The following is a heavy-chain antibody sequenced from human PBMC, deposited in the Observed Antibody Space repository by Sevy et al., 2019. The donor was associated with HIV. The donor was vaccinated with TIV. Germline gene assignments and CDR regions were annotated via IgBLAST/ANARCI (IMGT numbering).Heavy chain of an antibody. D-gene: IGHD3-22*01. Sequence: GGSLRLSCAASGFTFSSYGMHWVRQAPGKGLEWVAFIRYDGSNKYYADSVKGRFTISRDNSKNTLYLQMNSLRAEDTAVYYCAKDSGYYDSSGRMDVWGQGTTVTVSS. V-gene: IGHV3-30*02. CDR3: AKDSGYYDSSGRMDV. J-gene: IGHJ6*02. CDR2: IRYDGSNK. CDR1: GFTFSSYG.